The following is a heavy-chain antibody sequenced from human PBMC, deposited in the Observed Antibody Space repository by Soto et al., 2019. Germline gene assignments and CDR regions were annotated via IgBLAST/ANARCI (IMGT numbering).Heavy chain of an antibody. CDR3: AKDRGDDGDYGPPDV. J-gene: IGHJ6*04. Sequence: QVQLVESGGGVVQPGRSLRLSCAASGFTFSSYGMHWVRQAPGKGLEWVAVISYDGSNKYYADSVKGRFTISRDNSKNTLYLQMNSLRAEDTAVYYCAKDRGDDGDYGPPDVWGKGTTVTVSS. CDR1: GFTFSSYG. D-gene: IGHD4-17*01. V-gene: IGHV3-30*18. CDR2: ISYDGSNK.